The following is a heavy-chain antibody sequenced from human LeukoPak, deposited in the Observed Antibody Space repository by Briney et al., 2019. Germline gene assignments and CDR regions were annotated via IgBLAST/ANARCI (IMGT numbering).Heavy chain of an antibody. D-gene: IGHD4/OR15-4a*01. CDR3: ARRAGAYSHPYDY. CDR1: GFKFDDYG. V-gene: IGHV3-53*01. J-gene: IGHJ4*02. Sequence: GGSLRLSCAASGFKFDDYGVSWVRQSPGKGLEWVSFIYSGSTHYSDSVKGRFTISRDNSKNTLYLQMNSLRAEDTAVYYCARRAGAYSHPYDYWGQGTLVTVSS. CDR2: IYSGST.